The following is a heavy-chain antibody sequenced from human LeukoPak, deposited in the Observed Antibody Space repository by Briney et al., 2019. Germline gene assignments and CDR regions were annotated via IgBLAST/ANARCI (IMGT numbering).Heavy chain of an antibody. D-gene: IGHD1-26*01. Sequence: PGGSLRLSCAASGFTVSSNYMNWVRQAPGKGLEWVSYISSSGSTIYYADSVKGRFTISRDNAKNSLYLQMNSLRAEDTAVYYCARAGGGSYSPALSWYFQHWGQGTLVTVSS. J-gene: IGHJ1*01. CDR3: ARAGGGSYSPALSWYFQH. V-gene: IGHV3-48*03. CDR1: GFTVSSNY. CDR2: ISSSGSTI.